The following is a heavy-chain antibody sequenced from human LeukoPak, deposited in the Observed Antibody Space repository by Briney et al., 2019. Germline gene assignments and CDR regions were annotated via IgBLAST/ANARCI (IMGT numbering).Heavy chain of an antibody. CDR3: ARDVVGSLDY. J-gene: IGHJ4*01. D-gene: IGHD1-26*01. CDR2: IKGDESAK. V-gene: IGHV3-7*01. Sequence: GGSLRLSCAASGFAFSSYWMAWGRQAPGKGLEWVANIKGDESAKHQADSVKGRFTISRDNAQNTVYLQMSSLRGEDTAVYYCARDVVGSLDYWGHGTLVTVSS. CDR1: GFAFSSYW.